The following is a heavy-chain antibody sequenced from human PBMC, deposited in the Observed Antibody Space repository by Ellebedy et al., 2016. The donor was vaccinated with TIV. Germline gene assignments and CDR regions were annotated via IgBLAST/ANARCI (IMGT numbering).Heavy chain of an antibody. CDR3: ARGKATDC. CDR1: GFIFRNNW. Sequence: GESLKISCVASGFIFRNNWMTWVRQAPGKGLEWVAHIRQDGSEIHYVDSVKVRFTISRDNTKNSVYLQINNVRVEDTAIYYCARGKATDCWGQGTLVTVSS. V-gene: IGHV3-7*03. CDR2: IRQDGSEI. J-gene: IGHJ4*02.